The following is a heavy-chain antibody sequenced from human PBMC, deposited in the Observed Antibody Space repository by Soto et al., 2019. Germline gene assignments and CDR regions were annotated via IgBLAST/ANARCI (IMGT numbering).Heavy chain of an antibody. CDR1: AGSISSSSYY. CDR2: IYYTGIT. Sequence: SETLSLTCTVSAGSISSSSYYWGWIRQPPGKGLEWIGNIYYTGITHYNPSLKSRATISIDTSKNQFSVNLNSVTATDTAVYYCARPARQDTVAGNYWGPGTLVNTSS. D-gene: IGHD6-19*01. J-gene: IGHJ4*02. V-gene: IGHV4-39*01. CDR3: ARPARQDTVAGNY.